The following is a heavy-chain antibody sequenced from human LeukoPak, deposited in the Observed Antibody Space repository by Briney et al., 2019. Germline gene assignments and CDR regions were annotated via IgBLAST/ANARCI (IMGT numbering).Heavy chain of an antibody. Sequence: GGSLRLSCAASGFTYSSYSMNWVRQAPGKGLEWVAVISYDGSNKYYADSVKGRFTISRDNSKNTLYLQMNSLRAEDTAVYYCARSHSVAAAVFYWGQGTLVTVSS. CDR3: ARSHSVAAAVFY. CDR2: ISYDGSNK. D-gene: IGHD6-13*01. J-gene: IGHJ4*02. V-gene: IGHV3-30*03. CDR1: GFTYSSYS.